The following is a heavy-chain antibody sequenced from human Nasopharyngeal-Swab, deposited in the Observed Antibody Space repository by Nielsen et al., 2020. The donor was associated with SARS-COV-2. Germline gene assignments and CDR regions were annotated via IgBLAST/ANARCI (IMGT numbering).Heavy chain of an antibody. CDR2: INPSGGTT. Sequence: ASVKVSCKTSGYTFSSYYVHWVRQAPGQGLEWMAIINPSGGTTGYAQKFQGRVTMTRDTSISTAYMELSRLRSDDTAVYYCARESERWFDPWGQGTLVTVSS. V-gene: IGHV1-46*01. CDR1: GYTFSSYY. J-gene: IGHJ5*02. D-gene: IGHD1-1*01. CDR3: ARESERWFDP.